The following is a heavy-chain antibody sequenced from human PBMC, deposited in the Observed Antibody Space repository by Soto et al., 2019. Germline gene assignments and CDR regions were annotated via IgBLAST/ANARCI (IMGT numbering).Heavy chain of an antibody. CDR2: INAGKGNT. CDR1: GYTFTNYL. V-gene: IGHV1-3*01. CDR3: ARVSGYYFLDY. J-gene: IGHJ4*02. Sequence: GSSVKFSCKAFGYTFTNYLIHWVRQAPGQRHEWIGWINAGKGNTKYSQKCQGKVPITSDTSASTAYMELSSLISEATAVYYCARVSGYYFLDYWGQGILVTVSS. D-gene: IGHD5-12*01.